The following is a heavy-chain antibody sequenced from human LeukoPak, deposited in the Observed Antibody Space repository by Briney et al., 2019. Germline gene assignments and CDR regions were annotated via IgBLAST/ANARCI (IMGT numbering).Heavy chain of an antibody. V-gene: IGHV3-30*02. CDR3: AKAEPYYDFWSGYPSDY. J-gene: IGHJ4*02. CDR2: IRYDGSNK. Sequence: GGSLRLSCAASGFTFSSYGMHWVRQAPGKGLEWVAFIRYDGSNKYYADSVKGRFTISRDNSKNTLYLQMNSLRAEDTAVYYCAKAEPYYDFWSGYPSDYWGQGTLVTVSS. CDR1: GFTFSSYG. D-gene: IGHD3-3*01.